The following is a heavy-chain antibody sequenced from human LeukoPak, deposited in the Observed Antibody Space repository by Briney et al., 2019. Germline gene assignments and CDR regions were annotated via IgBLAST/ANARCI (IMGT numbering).Heavy chain of an antibody. V-gene: IGHV4-39*01. Sequence: PSETLSLTCTVSGGSISSSSYYWGWMRQPPGKGLEWIGSIYYSGSTYYNPSLKSRVTISVDTSKNQFSLKLSSVTAADTAVYYCWRRPLDYAIDYWGQGTLVTVSS. CDR2: IYYSGST. CDR3: WRRPLDYAIDY. D-gene: IGHD4-17*01. CDR1: GGSISSSSYY. J-gene: IGHJ4*02.